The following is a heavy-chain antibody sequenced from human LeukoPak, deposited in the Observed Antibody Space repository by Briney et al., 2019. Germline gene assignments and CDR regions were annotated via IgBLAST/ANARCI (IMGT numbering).Heavy chain of an antibody. Sequence: PGGSLRLSCAASGFTFSSYWMSWVRQAPGKGLEWVANIKQDGSQKYYVDSVKGRFTISRDNANNLLYLQMNSLRAEDTAVYYCAKEDEWELLLFDYWGQGTLVTVSS. CDR3: AKEDEWELLLFDY. V-gene: IGHV3-7*01. D-gene: IGHD1-26*01. J-gene: IGHJ4*02. CDR1: GFTFSSYW. CDR2: IKQDGSQK.